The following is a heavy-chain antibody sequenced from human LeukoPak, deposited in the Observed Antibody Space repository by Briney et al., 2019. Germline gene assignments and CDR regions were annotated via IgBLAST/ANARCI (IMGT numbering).Heavy chain of an antibody. CDR2: INHSGST. D-gene: IGHD3-10*01. CDR1: GGSFSGYY. V-gene: IGHV4-34*01. J-gene: IGHJ4*02. Sequence: SETLSLTCAVYGGSFSGYYWSWIRQPPGKGLEWIGEINHSGSTNYNPSLKSRVTISVDTSKNQFSLKLSSVTAADTAVYYCGRGPFDGSGSYYKPRNFDYWGQGTLVTVSS. CDR3: GRGPFDGSGSYYKPRNFDY.